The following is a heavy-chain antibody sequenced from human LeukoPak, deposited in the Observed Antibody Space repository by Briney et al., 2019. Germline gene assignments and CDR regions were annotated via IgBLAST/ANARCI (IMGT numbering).Heavy chain of an antibody. J-gene: IGHJ5*02. CDR1: GFTFSGYW. CDR3: AKSDWFDP. V-gene: IGHV3-74*01. CDR2: IKGDGSST. Sequence: GGSLRLSCGASGFTFSGYWMHWVRQAPGKGLEWVSRIKGDGSSTSYADSVKGRFTISRDNAKNTLYLQMNSLRAEDTAVYYCAKSDWFDPWGQGTLVTVSS.